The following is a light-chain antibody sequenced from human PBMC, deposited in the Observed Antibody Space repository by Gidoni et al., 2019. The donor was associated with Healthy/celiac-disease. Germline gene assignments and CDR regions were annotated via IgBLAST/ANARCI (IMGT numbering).Light chain of an antibody. V-gene: IGLV3-25*03. Sequence: SYELTQPPSVSVSPGQTARSTCSGDALPKQYAYWYQQKPGQAPVLVKYKDSERPSGIPGRFSGSSSGTTVTLTISGVQAEDEADYYCQSADSSGTWVFGGGTKLTVL. J-gene: IGLJ3*02. CDR3: QSADSSGTWV. CDR2: KDS. CDR1: ALPKQY.